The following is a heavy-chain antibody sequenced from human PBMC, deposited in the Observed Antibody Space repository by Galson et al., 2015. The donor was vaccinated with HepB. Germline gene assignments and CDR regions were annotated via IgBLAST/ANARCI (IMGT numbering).Heavy chain of an antibody. J-gene: IGHJ4*02. CDR2: ISGSGGST. V-gene: IGHV3-23*01. CDR1: GITFSSYA. D-gene: IGHD3-10*01. Sequence: SLRLSCAVSGITFSSYAMSWVRQAPGKGLEWVSVISGSGGSTYYADSVKGRFTISRDNSKNTLYLQMNSLRVEDTAVYYCAKSMVRGVITDYWGQGTLVTVSS. CDR3: AKSMVRGVITDY.